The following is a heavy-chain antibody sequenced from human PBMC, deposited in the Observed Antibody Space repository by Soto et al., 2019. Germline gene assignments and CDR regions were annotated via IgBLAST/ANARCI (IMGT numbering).Heavy chain of an antibody. CDR1: GGSISSYY. CDR2: IYYSGST. Sequence: SETLSLTCTVSGGSISSYYWSWIRQPPGKGLEWIGYIYYSGSTNYNPSLKSRVTISVDTSKNQFSLKLSSVTAADTAVYYCARRGDILTGYPIYYYYYMDVWGKGTTVTVSS. CDR3: ARRGDILTGYPIYYYYYMDV. V-gene: IGHV4-59*01. J-gene: IGHJ6*03. D-gene: IGHD3-9*01.